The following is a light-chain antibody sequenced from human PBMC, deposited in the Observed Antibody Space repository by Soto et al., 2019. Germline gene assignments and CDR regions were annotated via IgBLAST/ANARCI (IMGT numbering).Light chain of an antibody. CDR2: DAS. CDR3: QQRNNWPIT. CDR1: QSVSSY. J-gene: IGKJ5*01. Sequence: EIVLTQSPGTLSLWPGERATLSCMASQSVSSYLAWYQQKPGQAPRLLIYDASNRATGIPVRFSGSGSGTDFTLTISSLEPEDFALYYCQQRNNWPITFGQGTRLEIK. V-gene: IGKV3-11*01.